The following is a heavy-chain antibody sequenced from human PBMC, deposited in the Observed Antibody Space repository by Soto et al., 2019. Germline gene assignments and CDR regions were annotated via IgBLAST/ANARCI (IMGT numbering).Heavy chain of an antibody. CDR2: IYYSGST. CDR1: GGTISSGGYY. J-gene: IGHJ5*02. V-gene: IGHV4-61*08. Sequence: SETLSLTCTVSGGTISSGGYYWSWIRKHPGKGLEWIGYIYYSGSTNYNPSLKSRVTISVDTSKNQFSLKLSSVTAADTAVYYCVRQAPSTDCSGGSCYINWFDPWGQGTLVTVSS. D-gene: IGHD2-15*01. CDR3: VRQAPSTDCSGGSCYINWFDP.